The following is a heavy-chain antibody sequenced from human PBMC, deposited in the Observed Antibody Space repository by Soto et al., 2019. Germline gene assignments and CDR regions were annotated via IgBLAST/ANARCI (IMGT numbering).Heavy chain of an antibody. V-gene: IGHV3-13*05. CDR3: ARGLPCNGKNCWPNTAFHV. CDR2: IAPGGTP. CDR1: GFIFSNFD. J-gene: IGHJ3*01. D-gene: IGHD2-15*01. Sequence: EVQLEESGGGLVQPGGSLRLSCAASGFIFSNFDMHWVRQATGKSSEWVSGIAPGGTPYYPDSVKGRFTISRDNAEGSPDLRVISLRDGDTAVYYCARGLPCNGKNCWPNTAFHVRGQGTMDTVSS.